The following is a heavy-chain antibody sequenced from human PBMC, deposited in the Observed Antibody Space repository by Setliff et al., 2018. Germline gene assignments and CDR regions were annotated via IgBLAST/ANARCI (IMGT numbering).Heavy chain of an antibody. D-gene: IGHD1-1*01. V-gene: IGHV4-38-2*01. CDR3: ARADRWLERNGPYYMDV. CDR2: IHHSGIT. J-gene: IGHJ6*03. Sequence: PSETLSLTCDVFSYSISTGYYWGWIRQPPGKGLEWIGYIHHSGITYYNPSLRSRVTLSVDTSKNQFSLRLTSVTAADTAVYYCARADRWLERNGPYYMDVWGKGTTVTVSS. CDR1: SYSISTGYY.